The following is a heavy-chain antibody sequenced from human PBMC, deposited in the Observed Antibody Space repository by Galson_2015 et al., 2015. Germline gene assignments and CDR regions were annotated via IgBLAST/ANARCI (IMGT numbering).Heavy chain of an antibody. CDR2: INHSGST. CDR3: ARADSIAAAGVFDS. V-gene: IGHV4-34*01. Sequence: SETLSLTCAVYGGSFSGFYWSWIRQPPGKGLEWIGEINHSGSTNYNPSLKSRVSISVGTSKNQFSLRLSSVTAADTAVYYCARADSIAAAGVFDSWGQGTLVTVSS. D-gene: IGHD6-13*01. CDR1: GGSFSGFY. J-gene: IGHJ4*02.